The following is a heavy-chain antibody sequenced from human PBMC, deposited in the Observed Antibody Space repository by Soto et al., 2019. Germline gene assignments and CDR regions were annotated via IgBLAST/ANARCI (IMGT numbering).Heavy chain of an antibody. V-gene: IGHV4-31*03. CDR3: ARQNCDSGSCPFDS. D-gene: IGHD3-10*01. Sequence: SETLSLTCKVSGGSISSGDYYWSWVRQHPGKGLEWIGYIYYSGSTHYNPSLKSRVTISVDTSKNQFSLNLNSVTAADTAVYYCARQNCDSGSCPFDSWGQGTLVTVSS. CDR1: GGSISSGDYY. J-gene: IGHJ5*01. CDR2: IYYSGST.